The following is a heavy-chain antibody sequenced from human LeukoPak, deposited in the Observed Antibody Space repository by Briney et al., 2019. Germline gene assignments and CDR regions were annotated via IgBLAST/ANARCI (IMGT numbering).Heavy chain of an antibody. D-gene: IGHD2-2*03. V-gene: IGHV4-59*01. CDR3: ARAGYCSATSCHWVPLV. Sequence: PSETLSLTCTVAGGSISSYYWIWIRQPPGKGLEWIGYISYSGSTNYNPSLKSRVTISVDTSKTQFSLKLSSVTAADTAVYYCARAGYCSATSCHWVPLVWGQGTTVTVSS. J-gene: IGHJ6*02. CDR2: ISYSGST. CDR1: GGSISSYY.